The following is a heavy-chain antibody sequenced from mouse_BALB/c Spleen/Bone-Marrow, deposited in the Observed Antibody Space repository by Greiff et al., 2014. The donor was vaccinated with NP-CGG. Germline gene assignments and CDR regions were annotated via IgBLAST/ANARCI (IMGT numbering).Heavy chain of an antibody. CDR1: GYNFTTHW. J-gene: IGHJ1*01. CDR2: IYPGDGDT. V-gene: IGHV1-87*01. Sequence: VKLMESGAELARPGASVKLSCEASGYNFTTHWMQWVKQRPGQGLEWIGAIYPGDGDTRYTQKFKGKATLTADKSSSTAYMQLSDLASEDSAVYYCARGDYGYHWYFDVWGAGTTVTVSS. D-gene: IGHD1-2*01. CDR3: ARGDYGYHWYFDV.